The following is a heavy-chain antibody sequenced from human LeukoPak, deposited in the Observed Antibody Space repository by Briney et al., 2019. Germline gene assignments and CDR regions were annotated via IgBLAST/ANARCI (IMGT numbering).Heavy chain of an antibody. J-gene: IGHJ1*01. Sequence: KAGGSLRLSCAVSGLTLSNVWMNWVRQAPGKGLEWVGRIRSQTAGGTTDFAAPVKGRFSISRDDSKNPLYLQMNSLTSEDTAVYYCAHGSAQYYEYWGQGTLVTVSS. CDR2: IRSQTAGGTT. CDR1: GLTLSNVW. CDR3: AHGSAQYYEY. V-gene: IGHV3-15*07. D-gene: IGHD2-15*01.